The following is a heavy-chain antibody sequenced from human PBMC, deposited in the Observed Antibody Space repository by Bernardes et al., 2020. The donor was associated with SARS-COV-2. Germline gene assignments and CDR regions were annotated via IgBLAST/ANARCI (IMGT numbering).Heavy chain of an antibody. V-gene: IGHV3-48*01. CDR3: ARDLLGATFASTRTYYFDY. J-gene: IGHJ4*02. CDR2: ISSSSSTI. D-gene: IGHD1-26*01. CDR1: GFTFSSYS. Sequence: GGSLRLSCAASGFTFSSYSMNWVRQAPGKGLEWVSYISSSSSTIYYADSVKGRFTISRDNAKNSLYLQMNSLRAEDTAVYYCARDLLGATFASTRTYYFDYWGQGTLVTVSS.